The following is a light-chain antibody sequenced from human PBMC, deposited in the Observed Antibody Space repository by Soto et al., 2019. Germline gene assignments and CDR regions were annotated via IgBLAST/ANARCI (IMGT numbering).Light chain of an antibody. Sequence: DIQMTQSPSSLSASVGDRVTITCRASQGNSNFLAWYQQKPGKIPKLLISAASTLQSGVSSRFSGSGSGTDFTVTITSLQPEDVATYYCQKSGSVLTFGQGTRLEIK. CDR1: QGNSNF. V-gene: IGKV1-27*01. CDR2: AAS. CDR3: QKSGSVLT. J-gene: IGKJ5*01.